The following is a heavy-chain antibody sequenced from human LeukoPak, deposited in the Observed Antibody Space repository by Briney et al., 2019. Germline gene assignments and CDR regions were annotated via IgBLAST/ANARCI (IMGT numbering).Heavy chain of an antibody. Sequence: PSETLSLTCTVSGGSINNYYWSWIRQPAGKGLEWIGRIYTRGSTNYNPSLKSRVTMSVDTSKNQFSLKLSSVTTADTAVYYCARGRYCSADICSGGDAFDIWGQGTMVSVSS. J-gene: IGHJ3*02. V-gene: IGHV4-4*07. CDR2: IYTRGST. CDR3: ARGRYCSADICSGGDAFDI. D-gene: IGHD2-15*01. CDR1: GGSINNYY.